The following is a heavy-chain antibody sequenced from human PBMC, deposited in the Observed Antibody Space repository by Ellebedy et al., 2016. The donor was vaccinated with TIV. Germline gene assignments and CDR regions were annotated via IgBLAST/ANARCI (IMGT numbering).Heavy chain of an antibody. V-gene: IGHV1-24*01. J-gene: IGHJ6*02. CDR1: GYTLTELS. CDR2: FDPEDGET. CDR3: ATPLVITGGYYYYGMDV. D-gene: IGHD3-16*01. Sequence: AASVKVSCKVSGYTLTELSMHWARQAPGKGLEWMGGFDPEDGETIYAQKFQGRVTMTEDTSTDTAYMELSSLRSEDTAVYYCATPLVITGGYYYYGMDVWGQGTTVTVSS.